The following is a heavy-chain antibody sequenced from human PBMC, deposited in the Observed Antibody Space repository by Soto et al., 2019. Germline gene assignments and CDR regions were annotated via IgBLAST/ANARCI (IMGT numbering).Heavy chain of an antibody. CDR1: GGSISSTSYY. J-gene: IGHJ6*02. CDR2: IYYSGST. Sequence: SATLSLTCTVFGGSISSTSYYWGWIRQPPGKGLEWIGSIYYSGSTYYNQSLKSRVTISVDTSKYQFSLKLSSVTAADTAVYYCARHLGGSNYGLYYYYYGMDVWGQGTTVT. CDR3: ARHLGGSNYGLYYYYYGMDV. V-gene: IGHV4-39*01. D-gene: IGHD4-4*01.